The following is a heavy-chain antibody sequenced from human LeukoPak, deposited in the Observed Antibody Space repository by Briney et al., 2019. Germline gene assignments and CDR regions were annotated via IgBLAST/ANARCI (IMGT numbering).Heavy chain of an antibody. CDR2: ISYDGSNK. V-gene: IGHV3-30-3*01. Sequence: GGSLRLSCAASGFTFSGYAMHWVRQAPGKGLEWVAVISYDGSNKYYADSVKGRFTISRDNSKNTLYLQMNSLRAEDTAVYYCARGGAVAVLYYFDYWGQGTLVTVSS. J-gene: IGHJ4*02. D-gene: IGHD6-19*01. CDR3: ARGGAVAVLYYFDY. CDR1: GFTFSGYA.